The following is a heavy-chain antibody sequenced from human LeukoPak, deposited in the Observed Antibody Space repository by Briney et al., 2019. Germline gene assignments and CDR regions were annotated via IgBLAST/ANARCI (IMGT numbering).Heavy chain of an antibody. D-gene: IGHD6-19*01. J-gene: IGHJ4*02. CDR2: IIPILGIA. Sequence: SVKVSCKASGGTFSSYAISWVRQAPGQGLEWVGRIIPILGIANYAQKFQGRVTITADKSTSTAYMELSSLRSEDTAVYYCARERGGGGYSSGWYLDYWGQGTLVTVSS. V-gene: IGHV1-69*04. CDR3: ARERGGGGYSSGWYLDY. CDR1: GGTFSSYA.